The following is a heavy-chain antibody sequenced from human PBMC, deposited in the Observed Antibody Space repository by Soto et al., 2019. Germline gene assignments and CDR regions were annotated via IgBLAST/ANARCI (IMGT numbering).Heavy chain of an antibody. V-gene: IGHV1-18*01. CDR3: ARDGPYFDILTGSGGSDAFDI. CDR1: GYTFTSYG. J-gene: IGHJ3*02. D-gene: IGHD3-9*01. CDR2: ISAYNGNT. Sequence: ASVKVSCKASGYTFTSYGISWVRQAPGQGLEWMGWISAYNGNTNYAQKLQGRVTMTTDTSTSTAYMELRSLRSDDTAVYYCARDGPYFDILTGSGGSDAFDIWGQGTMVTVSS.